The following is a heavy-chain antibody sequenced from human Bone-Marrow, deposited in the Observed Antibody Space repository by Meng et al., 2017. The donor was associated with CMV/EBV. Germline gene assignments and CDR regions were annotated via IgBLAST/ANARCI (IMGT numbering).Heavy chain of an antibody. J-gene: IGHJ6*02. V-gene: IGHV4-34*01. CDR3: ARGPGVPAAIYGIIGYGMDV. Sequence: SSYYWGWIRQPPGEGLEWIGEINHSGSTNYNPSLKSRVTISVDTSKNQFSLKLSSVTAADTAVYYCARGPGVPAAIYGIIGYGMDVWGQGTMVTVSS. D-gene: IGHD2-2*01. CDR2: INHSGST. CDR1: SSYY.